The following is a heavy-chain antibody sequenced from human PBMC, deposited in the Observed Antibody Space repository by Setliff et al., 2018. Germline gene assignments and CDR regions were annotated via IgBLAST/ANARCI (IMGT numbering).Heavy chain of an antibody. Sequence: SETLSLTCTVSGGSINSGDYYWSWIRQPPGKGLEWIGYIYSSGSTYYNPSLKSRVSISVDTSKNQFSLKLSSVTAADTAVYYCARGPPGYNPYHWFDPWGQGTLVTVSS. D-gene: IGHD5-12*01. CDR1: GGSINSGDYY. CDR3: ARGPPGYNPYHWFDP. CDR2: IYSSGST. V-gene: IGHV4-30-4*08. J-gene: IGHJ5*02.